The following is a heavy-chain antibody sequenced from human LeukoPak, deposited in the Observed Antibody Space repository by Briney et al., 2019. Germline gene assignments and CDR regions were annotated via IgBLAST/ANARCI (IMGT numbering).Heavy chain of an antibody. CDR1: GYSFTNYW. D-gene: IGHD3-10*01. V-gene: IGHV3-23*01. CDR2: ISGSGGST. J-gene: IGHJ5*02. Sequence: GESLKISCKGSGYSFTNYWIAWVRQAPGKGLEWVSAISGSGGSTYYADSVKGRFTISRDNSKNTLYLQMNSLRAEDTAVYYCAKEDPITMGFDPWGQGTLVTVSS. CDR3: AKEDPITMGFDP.